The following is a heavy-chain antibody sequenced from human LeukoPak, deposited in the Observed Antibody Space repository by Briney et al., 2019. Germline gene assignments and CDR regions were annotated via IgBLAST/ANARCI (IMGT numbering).Heavy chain of an antibody. Sequence: GGSLRLSCVGSGFTFSNYAMSWVRRTPGKGLEWVSSITGSGDTTHYADSVKGRFTISRDNSKNTLLLQMNSLRAEDTAVYYCARGTSYSSSWYENFQHWGQGTLVTVSS. V-gene: IGHV3-23*01. D-gene: IGHD6-13*01. J-gene: IGHJ1*01. CDR3: ARGTSYSSSWYENFQH. CDR2: ITGSGDTT. CDR1: GFTFSNYA.